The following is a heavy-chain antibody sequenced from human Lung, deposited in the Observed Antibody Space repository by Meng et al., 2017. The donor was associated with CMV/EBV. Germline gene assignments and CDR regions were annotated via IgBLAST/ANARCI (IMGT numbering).Heavy chain of an antibody. Sequence: FRFSSYSIDWVRQAPRKGLEWVSSISAGSSYIFYSDSVKGRFTISRDNAKNSLYLQMNNLRPEDTAVYYCARVGYCTTTNCYGDYFDYWGQGTLVTVSS. V-gene: IGHV3-21*01. D-gene: IGHD2-2*03. J-gene: IGHJ4*02. CDR2: ISAGSSYI. CDR3: ARVGYCTTTNCYGDYFDY. CDR1: FRFSSYS.